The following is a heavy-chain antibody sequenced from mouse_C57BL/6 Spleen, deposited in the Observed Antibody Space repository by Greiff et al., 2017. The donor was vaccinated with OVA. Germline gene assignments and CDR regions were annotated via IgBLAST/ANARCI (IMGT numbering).Heavy chain of an antibody. CDR2: INPGSGGT. Sequence: VHLVESGAELVRPGTSVKVSCKASGYAFTNYLIEWVKQRPGQGLEWIGVINPGSGGTNYNEKFKCKATLTADKSSSTAYMQLSRLTSEDSAVYFCARKKGYYGSSYDYWGQGTTLTVSS. D-gene: IGHD1-1*01. CDR1: GYAFTNYL. CDR3: ARKKGYYGSSYDY. V-gene: IGHV1-54*01. J-gene: IGHJ2*01.